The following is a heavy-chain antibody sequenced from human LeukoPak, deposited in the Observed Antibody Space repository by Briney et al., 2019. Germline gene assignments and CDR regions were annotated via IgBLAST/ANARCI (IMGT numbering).Heavy chain of an antibody. CDR2: ISWNSGSI. CDR1: GFTFDDYA. D-gene: IGHD1-1*01. Sequence: AGGSLRLSCAASGFTFDDYAMHWVRQAPGKGLEWVSGISWNSGSIGYADSVKGRFTISRDNSKNTLYLQMNSLRAEDTAVYYCAKNAHMDVWGQGTTVTVSS. V-gene: IGHV3-9*01. CDR3: AKNAHMDV. J-gene: IGHJ6*02.